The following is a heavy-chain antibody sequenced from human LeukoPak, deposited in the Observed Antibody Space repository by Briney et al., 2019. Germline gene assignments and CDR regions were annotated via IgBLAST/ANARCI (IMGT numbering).Heavy chain of an antibody. CDR3: ARESAPATRYYYYYYGMDV. CDR1: GYTFTSYY. V-gene: IGHV1-46*01. J-gene: IGHJ6*02. CDR2: INPSGGST. Sequence: ASVKVSCKASGYTFTSYYMHWVRQAPGQGLEWMGIINPSGGSTGYAQKFQGRVTMTRDTSTSTVYMELSSLRSEDTAVYYCARESAPATRYYYYYYGMDVWGQGTTVTVSS. D-gene: IGHD2-15*01.